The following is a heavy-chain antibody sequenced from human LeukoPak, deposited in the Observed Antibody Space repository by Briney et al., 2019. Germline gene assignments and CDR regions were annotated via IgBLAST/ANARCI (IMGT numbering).Heavy chain of an antibody. CDR2: ISYDGSAY. CDR3: AKEVSRYSSSWSWDY. CDR1: GLTFNNYG. D-gene: IGHD6-13*01. Sequence: PGRSLRLSCAAPGLTFNNYGMHWGRQSPGKGLEWVAVISYDGSAYYYADSVKGRFTISRDNSKNTLYLQINSLRAEDTALYYCAKEVSRYSSSWSWDYWGQGTLVTVSS. V-gene: IGHV3-30*18. J-gene: IGHJ4*02.